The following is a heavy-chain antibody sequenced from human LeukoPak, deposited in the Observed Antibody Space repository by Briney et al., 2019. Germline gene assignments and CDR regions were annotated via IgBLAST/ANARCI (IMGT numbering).Heavy chain of an antibody. D-gene: IGHD2-2*01. Sequence: GGSLRLSCAASGFTFSSYSMNWVRQAPGKGLEWVSSISSSSSYIYYADSVKGRFTISRNNSRNTLYLQMSSLRAEDTAVYYCVKDSRSWAFDIWGQGTMATVSS. CDR2: ISSSSSYI. CDR1: GFTFSSYS. CDR3: VKDSRSWAFDI. J-gene: IGHJ3*02. V-gene: IGHV3-21*01.